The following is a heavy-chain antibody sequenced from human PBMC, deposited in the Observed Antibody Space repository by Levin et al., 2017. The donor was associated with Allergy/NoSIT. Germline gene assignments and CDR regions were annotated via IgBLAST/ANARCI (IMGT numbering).Heavy chain of an antibody. V-gene: IGHV4-34*01. CDR1: GGSFSGYY. Sequence: SQTLSLTCAVYGGSFSGYYWSWIRQPPGKGLEWIGEINHSGSTNYNPSLKSRVTISVDTSKNQFSLKLSSVTAADTAVYYCARGDWVHWGQGTLVTVSS. D-gene: IGHD2-21*01. CDR3: ARGDWVH. CDR2: INHSGST. J-gene: IGHJ4*02.